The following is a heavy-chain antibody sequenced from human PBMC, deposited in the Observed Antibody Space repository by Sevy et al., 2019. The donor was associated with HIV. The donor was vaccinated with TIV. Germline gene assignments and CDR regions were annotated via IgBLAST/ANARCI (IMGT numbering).Heavy chain of an antibody. V-gene: IGHV3-7*01. Sequence: GGSLRLSCVASGFTLNSYWMSCVRQAPGKGLEWVANIKQDGSVRYYVDSVKGRFTISRDNARNLVYLQMNSLRVEDTALYYCVRAIAADGSFWGQGTLVTVS. J-gene: IGHJ4*02. CDR3: VRAIAADGSF. D-gene: IGHD6-13*01. CDR1: GFTLNSYW. CDR2: IKQDGSVR.